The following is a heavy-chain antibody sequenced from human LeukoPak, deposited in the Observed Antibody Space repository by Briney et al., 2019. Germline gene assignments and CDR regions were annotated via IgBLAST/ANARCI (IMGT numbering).Heavy chain of an antibody. D-gene: IGHD5-18*01. V-gene: IGHV4-31*03. Sequence: SETLSLTCTVSGGSISSGGYYWSWIRQHPGKGLEWIGYIYYSGSTYYNPSLKSRVTISVDTSKNQFSLKLSSVTAADTAVYYCAREDVDTAMVNDWGQGTLVTVSS. J-gene: IGHJ4*02. CDR2: IYYSGST. CDR3: AREDVDTAMVND. CDR1: GGSISSGGYY.